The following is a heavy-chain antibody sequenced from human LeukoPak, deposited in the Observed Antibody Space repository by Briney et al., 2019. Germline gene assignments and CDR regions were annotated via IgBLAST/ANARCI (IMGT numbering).Heavy chain of an antibody. CDR3: ARGSTMVSGY. D-gene: IGHD3-10*01. CDR2: IDWNGAST. J-gene: IGHJ4*02. CDR1: GFTFDDYG. V-gene: IGHV3-20*04. Sequence: GGSLRLSCAASGFTFDDYGMSWVRQVAGQGLEWVSGIDWNGASTGYADSVKGRFTISRDNANKFLYLQMNSLRAEDKALYYCARGSTMVSGYWGQGTLVTVSS.